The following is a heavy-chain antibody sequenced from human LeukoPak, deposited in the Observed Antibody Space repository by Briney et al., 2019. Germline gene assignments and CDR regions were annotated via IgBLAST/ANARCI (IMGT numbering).Heavy chain of an antibody. CDR1: ADTFSSYD. J-gene: IGHJ6*03. CDR2: LSPTSSRA. D-gene: IGHD6-13*01. Sequence: GASVKVSCKASADTFSSYDINWVRQATGQGFEWMGWLSPTSSRAGSAQKFQGRVTFTRDTSISTVYMELSSLRSEDTAVYYCARVVGLTGYSSSWYSGYYYYMDVWGKGTTVTVSS. V-gene: IGHV1-8*03. CDR3: ARVVGLTGYSSSWYSGYYYYMDV.